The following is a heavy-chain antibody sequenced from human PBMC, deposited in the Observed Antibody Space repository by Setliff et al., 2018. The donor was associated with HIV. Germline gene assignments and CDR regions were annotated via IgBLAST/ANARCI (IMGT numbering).Heavy chain of an antibody. CDR1: GGSFGVYR. V-gene: IGHV4-4*07. CDR3: ARDRHSSGLGSYGP. J-gene: IGHJ5*02. Sequence: SATLSLTCTISGGSFGVYRWSWIRQSAGRGLEWIGRIDSSGTTDYRPSLKGRVAISVDTSRNQFSLRVTSVTAADTAVYFCARDRHSSGLGSYGPWGPGILVTVSS. CDR2: IDSSGTT. D-gene: IGHD3-10*01.